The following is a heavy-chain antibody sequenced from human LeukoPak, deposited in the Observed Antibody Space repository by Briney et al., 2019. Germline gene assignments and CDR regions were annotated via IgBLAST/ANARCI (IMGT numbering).Heavy chain of an antibody. Sequence: VASVKVSCKASGYTFTGYYMHWVRQAPGQGLEWMGWINPNSGGTNYAQKFQGWVTMTRDTSISTAYMELSRLRSDDTAVYYCARVGAFGGSYYKKKWDYWGQGTLVTVSS. CDR1: GYTFTGYY. CDR2: INPNSGGT. D-gene: IGHD1-26*01. CDR3: ARVGAFGGSYYKKKWDY. J-gene: IGHJ4*02. V-gene: IGHV1-2*04.